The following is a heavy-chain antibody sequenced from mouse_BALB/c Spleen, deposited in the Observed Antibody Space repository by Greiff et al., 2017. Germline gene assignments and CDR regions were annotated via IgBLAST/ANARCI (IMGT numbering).Heavy chain of an antibody. CDR1: GFSLTSYG. Sequence: QVQLKESGPGLVAPSQSLSITCTVSGFSLTSYGVHWVRQPPGKGLEWLGVIWAGGSTNYNSALMSRLSISKDNSKSQVFLKMNSLQTDDTAMYYCARDYYGSSYRAWFAYWGQGTLVTVSA. D-gene: IGHD1-1*01. V-gene: IGHV2-9*02. CDR2: IWAGGST. J-gene: IGHJ3*01. CDR3: ARDYYGSSYRAWFAY.